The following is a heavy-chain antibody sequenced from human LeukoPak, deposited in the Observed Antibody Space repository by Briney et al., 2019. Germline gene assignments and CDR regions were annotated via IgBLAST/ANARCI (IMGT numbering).Heavy chain of an antibody. J-gene: IGHJ3*02. CDR3: TTGGRFGEVAFDI. Sequence: GGSLRLSCAASGFTFSNAWMSWVRQAPGKGLEWVGRIKSKTDGGTTDYAAPVKGRFTISRDDSKNTLYLQMNSLKTEDTAVYYCTTGGRFGEVAFDIWGQGTMVTVSS. CDR1: GFTFSNAW. CDR2: IKSKTDGGTT. D-gene: IGHD3-10*01. V-gene: IGHV3-15*01.